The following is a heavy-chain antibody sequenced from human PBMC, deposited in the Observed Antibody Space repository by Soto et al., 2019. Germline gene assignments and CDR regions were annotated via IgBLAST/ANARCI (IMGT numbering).Heavy chain of an antibody. D-gene: IGHD4-4*01. Sequence: EVQLLESGGGLVQPGGSLRLSCAASGFTFSSYAMSWVRQAPGNGLEWVSAISGSGGSTYYADSVKGRFTISRDNSKNTLYLQMNSLRAEDTAVYYCAKGLGPVTTFDYWGQGTLVTVSS. J-gene: IGHJ4*02. CDR2: ISGSGGST. CDR3: AKGLGPVTTFDY. CDR1: GFTFSSYA. V-gene: IGHV3-23*01.